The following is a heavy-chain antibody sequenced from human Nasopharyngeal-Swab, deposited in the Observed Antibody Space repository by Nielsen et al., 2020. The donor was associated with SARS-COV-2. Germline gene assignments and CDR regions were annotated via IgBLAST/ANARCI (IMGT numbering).Heavy chain of an antibody. Sequence: PGKGLEWIGEIYHSGSTNYNPSLKSRVTISVDKSKNQFSLKLSSVTAADTAVYYCARGALIAAAGTVVRAFDIWGQGTMVTVSS. D-gene: IGHD6-13*01. J-gene: IGHJ3*02. CDR3: ARGALIAAAGTVVRAFDI. V-gene: IGHV4-4*02. CDR2: IYHSGST.